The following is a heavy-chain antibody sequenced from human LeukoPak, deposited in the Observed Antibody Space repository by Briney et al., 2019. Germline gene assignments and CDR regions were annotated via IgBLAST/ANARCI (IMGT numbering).Heavy chain of an antibody. D-gene: IGHD3-9*01. J-gene: IGHJ4*02. CDR1: GFTFSSYA. CDR2: ISGSGGST. CDR3: AKGAYYDILTGYYYFDY. V-gene: IGHV3-23*01. Sequence: GGSLRLSCAASGFTFSSYAMSWVRQAPGKGLEWVSAISGSGGSTYYADSVKGRFTISRDNSKNTLYLKMNSLRAEDTAVYYCAKGAYYDILTGYYYFDYWGQGTLVTVSS.